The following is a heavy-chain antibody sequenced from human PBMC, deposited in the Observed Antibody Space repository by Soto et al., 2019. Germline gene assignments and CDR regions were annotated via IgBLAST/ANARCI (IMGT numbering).Heavy chain of an antibody. V-gene: IGHV3-53*04. CDR1: GFNVSDNH. D-gene: IGHD3-10*01. J-gene: IGHJ3*02. CDR3: ARDPPGPYAFDI. CDR2: IYSAGST. Sequence: ESGGGLVQPGGSLRLSCAASGFNVSDNHMTWVRQAPGKGLEWVSIIYSAGSTYYADSVKGRFTISRHNSKNTFYLQMNTLRTEDTAVYYCARDPPGPYAFDIWGQGTKVTVSS.